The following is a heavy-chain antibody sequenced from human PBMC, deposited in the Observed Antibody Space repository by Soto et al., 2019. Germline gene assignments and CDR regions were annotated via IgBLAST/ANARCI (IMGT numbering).Heavy chain of an antibody. CDR1: GFTFSSYE. CDR3: ASRPEYDFWSGYYGY. J-gene: IGHJ4*02. V-gene: IGHV3-48*03. Sequence: GSLRLSCAASGFTFSSYEMNWVRQAPGKGLEWVSYISSSGSTIYYADSVKGRFTISRDSAKNSLYLQMNSLRAEDTAVYYCASRPEYDFWSGYYGYWGQGTLVTVSS. D-gene: IGHD3-3*01. CDR2: ISSSGSTI.